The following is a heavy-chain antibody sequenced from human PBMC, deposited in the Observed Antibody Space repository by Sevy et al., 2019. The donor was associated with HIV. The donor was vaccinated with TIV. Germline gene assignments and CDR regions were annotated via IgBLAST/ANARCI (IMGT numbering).Heavy chain of an antibody. CDR3: AKDPYSSGEYFQK. Sequence: GGSLRLSCAASGFTFRSYAINWVRQAPGKGLEWVSGISGSGGSTYYADSVKGRFTISRDNSKRTVYLQMNSLRGDDTAIYYCAKDPYSSGEYFQKWGQGARVTVSS. D-gene: IGHD3-22*01. V-gene: IGHV3-23*01. CDR1: GFTFRSYA. CDR2: ISGSGGST. J-gene: IGHJ1*01.